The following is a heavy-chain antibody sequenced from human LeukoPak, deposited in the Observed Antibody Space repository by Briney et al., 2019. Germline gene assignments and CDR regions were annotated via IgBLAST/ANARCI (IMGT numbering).Heavy chain of an antibody. V-gene: IGHV4-39*01. CDR3: ARDCTYYYYDSSGSVGTQYYFDY. J-gene: IGHJ4*02. D-gene: IGHD3-22*01. Sequence: KTSETLSLTCTVSGGSISSSSYYWGWIRQPPGKGLEWIGSIYYSGSTYYNPSLKSRVTISVDTSKNQFSLKLSSVTAADTAVYYCARDCTYYYYDSSGSVGTQYYFDYWGQGTLVTVSS. CDR1: GGSISSSSYY. CDR2: IYYSGST.